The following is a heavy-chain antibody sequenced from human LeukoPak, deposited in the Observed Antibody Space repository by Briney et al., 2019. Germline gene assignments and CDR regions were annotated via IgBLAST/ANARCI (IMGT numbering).Heavy chain of an antibody. Sequence: GGSLRLSCAASGFTFSSYAMSWVRQAPGKGLEGVSAISGSGGSTYYADSVKGRFTISRDNSKNTLYLQMNSLRAEDTAVYYCARFKGLQTLPHFDYWGQGTLVTVSS. CDR1: GFTFSSYA. V-gene: IGHV3-23*01. CDR3: ARFKGLQTLPHFDY. CDR2: ISGSGGST. J-gene: IGHJ4*02. D-gene: IGHD5-18*01.